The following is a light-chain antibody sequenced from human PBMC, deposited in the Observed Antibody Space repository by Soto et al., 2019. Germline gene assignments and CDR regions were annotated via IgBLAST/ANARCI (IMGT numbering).Light chain of an antibody. CDR1: SSNIGSNY. CDR3: AAWDDSLSGVV. J-gene: IGLJ2*01. V-gene: IGLV1-47*01. Sequence: QSVLTQAPSASGTPGQRVTISCSGSSSNIGSNYVYWYQQLPGTAPKLLICTNNQRPSGVPDRFSGSKSGTSASLAISGLRSEDEADYYCAAWDDSLSGVVFGGGTKLTVL. CDR2: TNN.